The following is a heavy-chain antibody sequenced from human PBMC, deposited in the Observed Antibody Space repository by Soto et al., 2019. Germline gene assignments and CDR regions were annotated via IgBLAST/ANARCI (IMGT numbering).Heavy chain of an antibody. D-gene: IGHD6-19*01. CDR3: ARAGRGDLFDP. Sequence: SQTLSLTCAVYGGSFIGYYWSWIRQPPGKGLEWIGEINHSGSTNYNPSLKSRATISVDTSKKQFSLKLSSVTAADTAVYYCARAGRGDLFDPWGQGTLV. J-gene: IGHJ5*02. V-gene: IGHV4-34*01. CDR2: INHSGST. CDR1: GGSFIGYY.